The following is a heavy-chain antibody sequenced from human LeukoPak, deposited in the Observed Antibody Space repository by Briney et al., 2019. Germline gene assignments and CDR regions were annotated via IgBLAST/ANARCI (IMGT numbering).Heavy chain of an antibody. CDR3: AECTAEAEFDYFDI. V-gene: IGHV5-10-1*01. J-gene: IGHJ4*02. Sequence: GESLKTPRLSLGSSFTTYWNRWVPQMPGKGLEWMGRIDPSDSYTNYSPSFQGHVTISADKSINTAYLQWSSLKASDTAVTYFAECTAEAEFDYFDIWGQGTLVTVSS. CDR1: GSSFTTYW. CDR2: IDPSDSYT. D-gene: IGHD6-13*01.